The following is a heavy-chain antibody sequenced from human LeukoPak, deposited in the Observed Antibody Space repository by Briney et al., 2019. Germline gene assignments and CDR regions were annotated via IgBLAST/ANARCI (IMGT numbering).Heavy chain of an antibody. D-gene: IGHD1-26*01. J-gene: IGHJ4*02. CDR2: ISSSSSTI. CDR3: ARQKYRGSYYGRAFDY. Sequence: GGPLRLSCAASGFTFSSYSMTWFRQAPGKGLEWVSYISSSSSTIYYADAVQGRYTISSDNAKSSLYLQMNSLRAEDTAVYYCARQKYRGSYYGRAFDYWGQGTLVTVSS. V-gene: IGHV3-48*04. CDR1: GFTFSSYS.